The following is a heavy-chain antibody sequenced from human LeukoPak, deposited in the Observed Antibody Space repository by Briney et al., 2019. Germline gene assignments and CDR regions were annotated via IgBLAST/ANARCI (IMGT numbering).Heavy chain of an antibody. Sequence: PGGSLRLSCAASGFTFSSYAMSWVRQAPGKGVEWVSGISGSGANTYYADSVKGRFTISRDNYKNTLYLQMNSLRGEDTAVYYCAKRTSSWNFDCWGQGTLVTVSS. J-gene: IGHJ4*02. CDR1: GFTFSSYA. CDR2: ISGSGANT. V-gene: IGHV3-23*01. CDR3: AKRTSSWNFDC. D-gene: IGHD6-13*01.